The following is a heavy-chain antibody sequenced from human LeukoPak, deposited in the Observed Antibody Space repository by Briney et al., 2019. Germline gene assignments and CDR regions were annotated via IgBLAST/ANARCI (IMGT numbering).Heavy chain of an antibody. V-gene: IGHV5-51*01. Sequence: GESLKISCKGSGYSFTSYWIGWVRQMPGKGLEWMGIIYPGDSDTRYSPSFQGQVTISADKSISTAYLQWSSLKASDTAMYYCARTYWASSSWKHGRALGGYYYYMDVWGKGTTVTISS. J-gene: IGHJ6*03. CDR2: IYPGDSDT. CDR3: ARTYWASSSWKHGRALGGYYYYMDV. CDR1: GYSFTSYW. D-gene: IGHD6-13*01.